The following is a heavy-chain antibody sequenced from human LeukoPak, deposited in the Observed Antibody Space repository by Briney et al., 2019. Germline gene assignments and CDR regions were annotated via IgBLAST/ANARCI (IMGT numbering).Heavy chain of an antibody. CDR1: GFTFSSYG. V-gene: IGHV3-33*03. CDR3: ARGSGSYFNVVDP. CDR2: IWHDGTNK. J-gene: IGHJ5*02. Sequence: GMSLRLSCVASGFTFSSYGIHWVRQAPGKGLEWVAVIWHDGTNKGYADFVKGRFTISRDNSKDTVYLQMNSLRAEDTAVYYCARGSGSYFNVVDPWGLGTLVTVSS. D-gene: IGHD3-10*01.